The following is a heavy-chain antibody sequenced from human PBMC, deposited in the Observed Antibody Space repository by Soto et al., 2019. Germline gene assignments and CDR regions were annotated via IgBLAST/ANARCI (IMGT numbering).Heavy chain of an antibody. D-gene: IGHD2-2*01. CDR3: ARDRGRGYCSSTSCYSNWFDP. V-gene: IGHV4-30-4*01. CDR2: IYYSGST. Sequence: LCGGSISSGDYYWSWIRKPPGKGLEWIGYIYYSGSTYYNPSLKSRVTISVDTSKNQFSLKLSSGTAADTAVYYCARDRGRGYCSSTSCYSNWFDPWGQGTLVTAAS. CDR1: GGSISSGDYY. J-gene: IGHJ5*02.